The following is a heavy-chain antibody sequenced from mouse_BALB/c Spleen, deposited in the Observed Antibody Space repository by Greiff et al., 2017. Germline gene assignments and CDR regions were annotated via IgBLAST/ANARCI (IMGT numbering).Heavy chain of an antibody. V-gene: IGHV5-6*01. CDR1: GFTFSSYG. J-gene: IGHJ3*01. CDR2: ISSGGSYT. Sequence: EVQLVESGGDLVKPGGSLKLSCAASGFTFSSYGMSWVRQTPDKRLEWVATISSGGSYTYYPASVKGRFTISRDNAKNTLYLQMSSLKSEDTAMYKWASHWDGAYWGQGTLVTVSA. CDR3: ASHWDGAY. D-gene: IGHD4-1*01.